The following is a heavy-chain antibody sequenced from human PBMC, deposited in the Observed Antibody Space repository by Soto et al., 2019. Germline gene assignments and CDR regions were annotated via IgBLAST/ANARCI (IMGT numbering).Heavy chain of an antibody. V-gene: IGHV4-34*01. CDR2: INHSGST. J-gene: IGHJ5*02. CDR3: ARGAKLRAGRGVWFDP. D-gene: IGHD1-7*01. Sequence: PSETLSLTCAVYGGSFSGYYWSWIRQSPGKRLEWIGEINHSGSTNYNPSLKSRVTMSVDTSKNQFSLRLSSVTPADMVLYYCARGAKLRAGRGVWFDPWGQGTLVTVSS. CDR1: GGSFSGYY.